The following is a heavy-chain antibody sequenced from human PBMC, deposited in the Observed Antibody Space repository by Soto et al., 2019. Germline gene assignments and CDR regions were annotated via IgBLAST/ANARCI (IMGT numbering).Heavy chain of an antibody. J-gene: IGHJ6*03. Sequence: GGSLRLSCAASGFTFSSYWMSWVRQAPGKGLEWVANIKQDGSEKYYVDSVKGRFTISRDNAKNSLYLQMNSLRAEDTAVYYCARELGYCSSTSCYVVRYYYYMDVWGKGTTVTVSS. D-gene: IGHD2-2*01. CDR1: GFTFSSYW. V-gene: IGHV3-7*01. CDR2: IKQDGSEK. CDR3: ARELGYCSSTSCYVVRYYYYMDV.